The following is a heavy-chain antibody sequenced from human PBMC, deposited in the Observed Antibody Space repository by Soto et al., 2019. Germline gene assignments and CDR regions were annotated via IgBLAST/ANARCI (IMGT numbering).Heavy chain of an antibody. CDR3: AKGQGWSYYYDS. CDR1: GFTFSSYA. J-gene: IGHJ4*02. Sequence: EVQLLESGGGLVQPGGSLRLSCAASGFTFSSYAMSWVRLAPGKGLEWFSSIGGSGGTYYADSVKGRFTISNDNSKNMLYLHLNSLRAEDTAMYYCAKGQGWSYYYDSWGQGTLVTVSS. D-gene: IGHD2-15*01. CDR2: IGGSGGT. V-gene: IGHV3-23*01.